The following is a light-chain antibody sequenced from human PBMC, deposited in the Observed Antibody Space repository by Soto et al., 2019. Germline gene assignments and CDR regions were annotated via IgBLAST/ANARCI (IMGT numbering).Light chain of an antibody. V-gene: IGLV2-14*01. CDR2: EVT. CDR1: SSDVGNYNY. Sequence: QSALTQPASVSGSPGQSITISCTGTSSDVGNYNYVSWYQQHPGKVPKLMIFEVTNRHSGISNRFSGSKSGSTASLTISGLQAEDEADYYCNSYTSTSTLVFGTGTKVTVL. J-gene: IGLJ1*01. CDR3: NSYTSTSTLV.